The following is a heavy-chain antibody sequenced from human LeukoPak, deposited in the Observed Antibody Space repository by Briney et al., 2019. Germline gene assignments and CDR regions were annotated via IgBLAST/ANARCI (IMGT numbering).Heavy chain of an antibody. CDR2: IYHSGST. V-gene: IGHV4-30-2*01. CDR3: ARGYSSGWPYYYYYGMDV. Sequence: SETLSLTCAVSGGSISSGGYSWSWIRQPPGKGLEWIGYIYHSGSTYYNPSLKSRVTISVDRSKNQFSLKLSSVTAADTAVYYCARGYSSGWPYYYYYGMDVWGQGTTVTVSS. CDR1: GGSISSGGYS. D-gene: IGHD6-19*01. J-gene: IGHJ6*02.